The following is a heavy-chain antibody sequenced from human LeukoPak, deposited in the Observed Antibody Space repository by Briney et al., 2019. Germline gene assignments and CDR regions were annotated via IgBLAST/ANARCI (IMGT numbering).Heavy chain of an antibody. CDR1: GYSFTSYW. CDR3: ARCTVTTSWSYGWFDP. D-gene: IGHD4-17*01. CDR2: IYPGDSDT. Sequence: GESLKISCKGSGYSFTSYWIGWVRQMPGKGLEWMGIIYPGDSDTRYSPSFQGQVTISADKSISTAYLQWSSLKASDTAMYYCARCTVTTSWSYGWFDPWGQGTLVTVSS. J-gene: IGHJ5*02. V-gene: IGHV5-51*01.